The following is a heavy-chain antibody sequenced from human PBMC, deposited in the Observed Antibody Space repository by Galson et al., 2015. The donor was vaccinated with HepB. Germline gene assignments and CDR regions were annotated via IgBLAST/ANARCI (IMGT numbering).Heavy chain of an antibody. D-gene: IGHD4-23*01. J-gene: IGHJ3*02. Sequence: QSGAEVKKPGESLKISCKGSGYSFTSYWIGWVRQMPGKGLEWMGIIYPGDSDTRYSPSFQGQVTISADKSISTAYLRWSSLKASDTAMYYCARHINPYKAVGLTTVVTLRTFDIWGQGTMVTVSS. CDR1: GYSFTSYW. CDR2: IYPGDSDT. V-gene: IGHV5-51*01. CDR3: ARHINPYKAVGLTTVVTLRTFDI.